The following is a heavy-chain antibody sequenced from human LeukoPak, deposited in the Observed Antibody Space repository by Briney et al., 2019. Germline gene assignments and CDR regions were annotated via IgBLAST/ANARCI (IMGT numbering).Heavy chain of an antibody. D-gene: IGHD2-2*02. V-gene: IGHV4-30-2*01. CDR3: ASNPRIPRVAYYYYYMDV. Sequence: PSQTLSLTCTVSGGSISSYYWSWIRQPPGKGLEWIGYIYHSGSTYYNPSLKSRVTISVDRSKNQFSLKLSSVTAADTAVYYCASNPRIPRVAYYYYYMDVWGKGTTVTVSS. J-gene: IGHJ6*03. CDR1: GGSISSYY. CDR2: IYHSGST.